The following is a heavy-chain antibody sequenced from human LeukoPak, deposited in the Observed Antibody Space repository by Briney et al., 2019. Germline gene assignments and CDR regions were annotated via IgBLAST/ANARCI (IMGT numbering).Heavy chain of an antibody. J-gene: IGHJ4*02. CDR2: IFYSGSN. CDR1: GGSISSGDYY. D-gene: IGHD3-10*01. CDR3: ARHVTFGSRVRGVVPYYFDY. V-gene: IGHV4-39*01. Sequence: PSETLSLTCTVSGGSISSGDYYWGWIRQPPGKGLEWIRSIFYSGSNYYNPSLKSRVTISVDTSKNQFSLKLTSVTATDTAVYYCARHVTFGSRVRGVVPYYFDYWGQGTLVTVSS.